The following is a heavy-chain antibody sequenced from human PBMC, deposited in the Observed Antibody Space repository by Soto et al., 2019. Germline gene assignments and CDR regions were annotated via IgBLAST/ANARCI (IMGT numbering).Heavy chain of an antibody. V-gene: IGHV4-59*01. J-gene: IGHJ4*02. CDR1: GGSIRSYY. D-gene: IGHD4-17*01. CDR3: ARTYGDCFDY. CDR2: IYYSGST. Sequence: QMQLQESGPGLVKPSETLSLTCTVSGGSIRSYYWSWIRQPPGKGLEWIGNIYYSGSTNYNPSLKSGGTISVATSKNQSSLKLSSVTAADTAVYYCARTYGDCFDYWGQGTLVTVPS.